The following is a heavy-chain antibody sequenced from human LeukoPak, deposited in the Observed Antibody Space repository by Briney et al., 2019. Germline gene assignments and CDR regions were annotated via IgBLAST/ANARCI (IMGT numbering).Heavy chain of an antibody. CDR1: GGSFSGYC. Sequence: SETLSLTCAVYGGSFSGYCWSWIRQSPGKGLEWIGETYHSGSTNYNPSLKSRVTISLDTSKNQFSLKLSSVTAADTAVYYCARGPYIVVASPKYYYYYMNVWGKGTTVTISS. CDR3: ARGPYIVVASPKYYYYYMNV. V-gene: IGHV4-34*01. D-gene: IGHD6-19*01. CDR2: TYHSGST. J-gene: IGHJ6*03.